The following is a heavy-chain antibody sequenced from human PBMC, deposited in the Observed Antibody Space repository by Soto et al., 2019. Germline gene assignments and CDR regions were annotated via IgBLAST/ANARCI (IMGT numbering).Heavy chain of an antibody. CDR1: GGTLSDYA. CDR2: IMPTVDSA. J-gene: IGHJ6*02. CDR3: AVAAVREIMAQESSGMAV. Sequence: QVQLVQSGAEVKTPGSSVKVSCKASGGTLSDYAISWVRQAPGQGLEWMGGIMPTVDSANYAQNFQGSITISADKLTSTADLETSSLGSDVTAVSYCAVAAVREIMAQESSGMAVWGQGTTVIVSS. D-gene: IGHD3-10*01. V-gene: IGHV1-69*06.